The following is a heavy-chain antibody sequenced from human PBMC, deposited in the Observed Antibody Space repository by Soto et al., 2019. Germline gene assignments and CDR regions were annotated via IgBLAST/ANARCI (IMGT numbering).Heavy chain of an antibody. Sequence: GGSLRLSCAASGFTVSSNYMSWVRQAPGKGLEWVSVIYSGGSTYYADSVKGRFTISRDNSKNTLSLQMNSLRDEDTAAYYCAKDMRGSGSYYIYGMDVWGQGTTVTVSS. CDR3: AKDMRGSGSYYIYGMDV. CDR1: GFTVSSNY. D-gene: IGHD3-10*01. CDR2: IYSGGST. V-gene: IGHV3-66*01. J-gene: IGHJ6*02.